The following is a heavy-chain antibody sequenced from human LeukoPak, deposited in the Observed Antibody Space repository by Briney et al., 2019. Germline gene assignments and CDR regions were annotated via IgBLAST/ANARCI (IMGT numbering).Heavy chain of an antibody. J-gene: IGHJ4*02. D-gene: IGHD6-19*01. CDR1: GGSISSYY. CDR2: IHYSGST. V-gene: IGHV4-59*01. Sequence: SETLSLTCTVSGGSISSYYWSWIRQPPGKGLEWIGYIHYSGSTNYNPSLKSRVTISVDTSKNQFSLKLSSVTAADTAVYYCARGRDSSGWYGGYFDYWGQGTLVTVSS. CDR3: ARGRDSSGWYGGYFDY.